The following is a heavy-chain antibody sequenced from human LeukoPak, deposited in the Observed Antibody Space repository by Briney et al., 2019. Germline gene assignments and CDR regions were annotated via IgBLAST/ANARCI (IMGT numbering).Heavy chain of an antibody. CDR2: ISYDGSNK. D-gene: IGHD4-17*01. CDR3: AKDFFPLYGDYGGTFDY. Sequence: GGSLRLSCAASGFTFSSYGMHWVRQAPGKGLEWVAVISYDGSNKKYADSVKGRFTISRDNSKNTLYLQMNSLRAEDTAVYYCAKDFFPLYGDYGGTFDYWGQGTLVTVSS. V-gene: IGHV3-30*18. CDR1: GFTFSSYG. J-gene: IGHJ4*02.